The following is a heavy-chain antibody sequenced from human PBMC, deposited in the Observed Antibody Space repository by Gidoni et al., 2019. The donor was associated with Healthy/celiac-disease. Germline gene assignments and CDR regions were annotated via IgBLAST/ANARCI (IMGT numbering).Heavy chain of an antibody. V-gene: IGHV3-23*01. CDR1: GFAFSSYA. Sequence: EVQLLESGGGLVQPGGSLRLSCAASGFAFSSYAMSWVRQAPGQGLEWVSAISGSGGSTYYADSVKGRFTISRDNSKNTLYLQMNSLRAEDTAVYYCAKSSEYSSSFIFYYYYGMDVWGQGTTVTVSS. CDR2: ISGSGGST. CDR3: AKSSEYSSSFIFYYYYGMDV. J-gene: IGHJ6*02. D-gene: IGHD6-13*01.